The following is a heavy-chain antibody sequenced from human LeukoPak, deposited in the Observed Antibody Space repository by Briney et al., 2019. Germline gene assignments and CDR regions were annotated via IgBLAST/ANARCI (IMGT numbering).Heavy chain of an antibody. Sequence: SETLSLTCTVSGGSISSYYWSWVRQPPGKGLEWIGYIYYSGSTNYNPSLKSRVTISVDTSKNQFSLKVNSVAAADTAVYSCARLSRGSSAGFDYWGQGILVTVSS. V-gene: IGHV4-59*01. D-gene: IGHD6-6*01. CDR2: IYYSGST. CDR3: ARLSRGSSAGFDY. CDR1: GGSISSYY. J-gene: IGHJ4*02.